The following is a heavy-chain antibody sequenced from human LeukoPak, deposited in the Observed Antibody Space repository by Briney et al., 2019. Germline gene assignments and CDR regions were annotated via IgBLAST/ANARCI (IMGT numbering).Heavy chain of an antibody. Sequence: GGSLRLSCAASGFTFSSYGMHWVRQAPGKGLEWVAVISYDGSNKYYADSVKGRFTISRDDSKNTLYLQMNSLRAEDTAVYYCAKDMYSSSWYYFDYWGQGTLVTVSS. CDR3: AKDMYSSSWYYFDY. D-gene: IGHD6-13*01. CDR2: ISYDGSNK. CDR1: GFTFSSYG. V-gene: IGHV3-30*18. J-gene: IGHJ4*02.